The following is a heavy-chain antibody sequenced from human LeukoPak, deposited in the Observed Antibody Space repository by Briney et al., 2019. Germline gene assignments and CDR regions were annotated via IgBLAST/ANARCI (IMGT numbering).Heavy chain of an antibody. V-gene: IGHV3-33*01. CDR1: GFTFSNYG. D-gene: IGHD6-13*01. CDR3: ASRSSSWNY. J-gene: IGHJ4*02. Sequence: GGSLRLSCAASGFTFSNYGMHWVRQAPGKGLEWVAVIWYDGSNKYYADSVKGRFTISRDNSKNTLYLQMNSLRAEDTAVYYCASRSSSWNYWGQGTLVTVSS. CDR2: IWYDGSNK.